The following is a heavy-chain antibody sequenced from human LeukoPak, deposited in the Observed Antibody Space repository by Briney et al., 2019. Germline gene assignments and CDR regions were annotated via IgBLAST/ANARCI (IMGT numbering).Heavy chain of an antibody. D-gene: IGHD6-6*01. Sequence: SETLSLTCAVSGYSISSGYYWGWIRQPPGKGLEWIGSISQSGSTYYNPSLKSRFTISVDTSKNQVSLKLNSVTATDTAVYYCARHRYPGSSDYFDCWGQGTPVTVSS. CDR3: ARHRYPGSSDYFDC. V-gene: IGHV4-38-2*01. CDR2: ISQSGST. CDR1: GYSISSGYY. J-gene: IGHJ4*02.